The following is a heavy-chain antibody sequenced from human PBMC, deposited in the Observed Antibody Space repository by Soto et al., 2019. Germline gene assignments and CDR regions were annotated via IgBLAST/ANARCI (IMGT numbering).Heavy chain of an antibody. CDR3: ARARNYYDSSGYWRLEY. J-gene: IGHJ4*02. D-gene: IGHD3-22*01. CDR2: IYYSGST. V-gene: IGHV4-59*01. CDR1: GGSISSYY. Sequence: SETLSLTCTVSGGSISSYYWSWIRQPPGKGLEWIGYIYYSGSTNYHPSLKSRVTISVDTSKNQFSLKLSSVTAADTAVYYCARARNYYDSSGYWRLEYWGQGTMVTVSS.